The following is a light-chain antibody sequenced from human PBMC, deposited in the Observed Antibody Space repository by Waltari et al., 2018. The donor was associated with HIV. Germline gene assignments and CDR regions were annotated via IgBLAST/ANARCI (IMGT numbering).Light chain of an antibody. CDR3: SSYTASNTLWV. Sequence: LTQPASVSGSRGQSITMSCTGTSSDIGAYNHVSWFQQRPGKAPKLIIYDVTDRPSGVSKRFSGSKSGITASLTISGLQADDEGDYYCSSYTASNTLWVFGGGTKLTVL. V-gene: IGLV2-14*03. CDR1: SSDIGAYNH. J-gene: IGLJ3*02. CDR2: DVT.